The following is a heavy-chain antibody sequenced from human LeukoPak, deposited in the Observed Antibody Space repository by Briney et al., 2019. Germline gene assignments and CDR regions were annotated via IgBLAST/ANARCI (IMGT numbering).Heavy chain of an antibody. CDR1: GFTFSSYE. Sequence: GGSLRLSCAASGFTFSSYEMNWVRQAPGKGLEWVSSISSSSSYIYCADSVKGRFTISRDNAKNSLYLQMNSLRAEDTAVYYCARPVVVTVRGAFDIWGQGTMVTVSS. CDR2: ISSSSSYI. J-gene: IGHJ3*02. D-gene: IGHD2-21*02. V-gene: IGHV3-21*01. CDR3: ARPVVVTVRGAFDI.